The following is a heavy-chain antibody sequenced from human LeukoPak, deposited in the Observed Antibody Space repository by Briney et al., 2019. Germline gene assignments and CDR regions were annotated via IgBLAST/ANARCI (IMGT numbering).Heavy chain of an antibody. J-gene: IGHJ4*02. D-gene: IGHD3-10*01. CDR3: ARVRRYGSGSLFDY. V-gene: IGHV1-2*02. CDR2: INPNSGGT. Sequence: ASVKVSCKASGYTFTGYYMHWVRQAPGQGLEWMGWINPNSGGTNYAQKFQGRVTMTRDASISTAYMELSRLRSDDTAVYYCARVRRYGSGSLFDYWGQGTLVTVSS. CDR1: GYTFTGYY.